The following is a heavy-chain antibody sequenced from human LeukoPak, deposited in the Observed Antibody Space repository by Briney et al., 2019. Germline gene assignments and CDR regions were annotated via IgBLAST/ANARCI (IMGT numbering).Heavy chain of an antibody. CDR1: GFTFSSYS. J-gene: IGHJ3*02. V-gene: IGHV3-21*01. CDR2: ISSSSSYI. CDR3: ARAFKYYDFWSGYSAAFDI. Sequence: PGGSLRPSCAASGFTFSSYSMNWVRQAPGRGLEWVSSISSSSSYIYYADSVKGRFTISRDNAKNSLYLQMNSLRAEDTAVYYCARAFKYYDFWSGYSAAFDIWGQGTMVTVSS. D-gene: IGHD3-3*01.